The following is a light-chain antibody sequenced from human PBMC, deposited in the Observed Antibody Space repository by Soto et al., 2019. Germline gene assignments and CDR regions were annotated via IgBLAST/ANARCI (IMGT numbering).Light chain of an antibody. J-gene: IGKJ4*01. CDR2: GAS. V-gene: IGKV3-15*01. CDR3: QQYNNWPPLT. Sequence: EIVMTQSPATLSVSPGERAILSCRASKSVSNNLAWYQQKPGQAPRLLIYGASTRATGIPARFSGSGSGTAFTLSISSLQSEDSAIYYCQQYNNWPPLTFGGGTKVETK. CDR1: KSVSNN.